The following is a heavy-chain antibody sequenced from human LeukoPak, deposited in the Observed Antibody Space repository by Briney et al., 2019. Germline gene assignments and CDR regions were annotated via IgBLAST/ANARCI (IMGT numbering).Heavy chain of an antibody. Sequence: GGSLRLSCAASGFTFSSYWMSWVRQAPGKGLEWVANIKQDGSEKYYVDSVKGRFTISRDNAKNSLYLQMNSLRAEDTAVYYCARDPYYDFWSGYYTGDAFDIWGQGTMVTVSS. CDR2: IKQDGSEK. V-gene: IGHV3-7*01. D-gene: IGHD3-3*01. J-gene: IGHJ3*02. CDR3: ARDPYYDFWSGYYTGDAFDI. CDR1: GFTFSSYW.